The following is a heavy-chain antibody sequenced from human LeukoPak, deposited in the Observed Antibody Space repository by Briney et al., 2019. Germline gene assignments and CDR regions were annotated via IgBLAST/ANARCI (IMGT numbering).Heavy chain of an antibody. Sequence: GGSLRLFCAASGFTYSTFSMNWLRQSPGKGREWLSAHGGSGMDISYADSAKGRFTTSRENTKRSLYLKMNSLRAEDTAVYYCARRTFPNDAFDVWGQGTVVTVSS. D-gene: IGHD1-7*01. V-gene: IGHV3-21*01. CDR1: GFTYSTFS. J-gene: IGHJ3*01. CDR3: ARRTFPNDAFDV. CDR2: HGGSGMDI.